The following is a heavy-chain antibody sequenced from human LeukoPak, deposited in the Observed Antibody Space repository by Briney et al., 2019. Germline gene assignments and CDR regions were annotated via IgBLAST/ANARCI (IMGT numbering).Heavy chain of an antibody. J-gene: IGHJ6*03. CDR2: IYYSGST. V-gene: IGHV4-59*01. D-gene: IGHD2-2*01. CDR1: GGSISSYY. Sequence: SETLSLTCTVSGGSISSYYWSWIRQPPGKGLEWIGYIYYSGSTNYNPSLKSRVTISVDTSKNQFSLKLSSVTAADTAVYYCARGRIPAGGYYYYYMDVWGKGTTVTISS. CDR3: ARGRIPAGGYYYYYMDV.